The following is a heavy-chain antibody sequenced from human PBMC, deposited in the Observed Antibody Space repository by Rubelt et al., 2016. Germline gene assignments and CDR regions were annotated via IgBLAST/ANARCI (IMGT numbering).Heavy chain of an antibody. Sequence: QVRPQQWGAGLLKPSETLSLTCAVYVDSIITSTYSWGWIRQPPGKGLEWIGGVYFSGNTYYSPSLKSRVTISVDTSKRQFSLWWSSVPSADTAVDFCARHGPKYQMFYFENWGQGTLVTVSS. CDR3: ARHGPKYQMFYFEN. CDR2: VYFSGNT. V-gene: IGHV4-39*01. J-gene: IGHJ4*02. CDR1: VDSIITSTYS. D-gene: IGHD2-2*01.